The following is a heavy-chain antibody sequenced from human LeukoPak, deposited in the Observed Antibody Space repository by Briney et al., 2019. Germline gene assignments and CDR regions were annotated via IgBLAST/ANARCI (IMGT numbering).Heavy chain of an antibody. CDR3: AKAPYILPEYHSGSYSYFDY. Sequence: GGSLRLSCAASGFTFSNYGMSWVRQAPGKGLQWVSLISGSGDIAYYADSVKGRFTISRDNSKNTLYLQMNSLRAEDTAVYYCAKAPYILPEYHSGSYSYFDYWGQGTLVTVSS. V-gene: IGHV3-23*01. J-gene: IGHJ4*02. D-gene: IGHD1-26*01. CDR1: GFTFSNYG. CDR2: ISGSGDIA.